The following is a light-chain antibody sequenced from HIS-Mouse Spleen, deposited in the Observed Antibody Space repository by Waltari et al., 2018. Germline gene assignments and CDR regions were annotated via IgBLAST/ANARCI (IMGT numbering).Light chain of an antibody. CDR2: EGS. V-gene: IGLV2-23*01. Sequence: QSPLTQPAPVPGSPGQSITIPCTGTSSDVGSYNLVPWYQQHPGKAPKLMIYEGSNRPSGVSNRFSGSKSGNTASLTISGLQAEDEADYYCCSYAGSSTWVFGGGTKLTVL. CDR3: CSYAGSSTWV. J-gene: IGLJ3*02. CDR1: SSDVGSYNL.